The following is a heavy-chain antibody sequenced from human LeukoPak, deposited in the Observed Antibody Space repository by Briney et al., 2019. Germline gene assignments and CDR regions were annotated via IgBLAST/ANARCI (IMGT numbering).Heavy chain of an antibody. J-gene: IGHJ4*02. CDR3: ARGLTILGPFDY. CDR1: GGSISSYY. D-gene: IGHD3-9*01. V-gene: IGHV4-59*08. CDR2: IYYSGST. Sequence: PSETLSLTCTVSGGSISSYYWSWIRQPPGKGLEWIGYIYYSGSTNYNPSLKSRVTISVDTSKNQFSLKLSPVTAADTAVYYCARGLTILGPFDYWGQGTLVTVSS.